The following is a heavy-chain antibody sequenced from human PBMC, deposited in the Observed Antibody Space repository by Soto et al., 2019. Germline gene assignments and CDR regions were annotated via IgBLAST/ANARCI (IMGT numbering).Heavy chain of an antibody. Sequence: PGVPLRLSCAASGFTFSSYAMHWVRQAPGKGLEYVSAINSNGGSTYYADSVKGRFTISRDNSKNTLYLQMNSLRAEDTAVYYCAKRSSSSTFDYWGQGTLVTVSS. CDR3: AKRSSSSTFDY. CDR2: INSNGGST. D-gene: IGHD6-6*01. CDR1: GFTFSSYA. J-gene: IGHJ4*02. V-gene: IGHV3-64*02.